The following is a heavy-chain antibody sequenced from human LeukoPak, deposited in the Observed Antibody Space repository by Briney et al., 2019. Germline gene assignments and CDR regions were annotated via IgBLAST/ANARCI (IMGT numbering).Heavy chain of an antibody. D-gene: IGHD6-19*01. V-gene: IGHV3-23*01. Sequence: VGSLRLSCASSGFTFSSYAMSWVRQAPGKGLEWVSAISGSGGSTYYADSVKGRFTISRDNSKNTLYLQMNSLRAEDTAVYYCAKDRLISGSEAPFDYWGQGTLVTVSS. CDR2: ISGSGGST. J-gene: IGHJ4*02. CDR1: GFTFSSYA. CDR3: AKDRLISGSEAPFDY.